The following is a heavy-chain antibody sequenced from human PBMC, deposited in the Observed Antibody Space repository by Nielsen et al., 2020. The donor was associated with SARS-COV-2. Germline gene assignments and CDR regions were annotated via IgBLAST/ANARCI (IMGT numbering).Heavy chain of an antibody. V-gene: IGHV4-34*01. D-gene: IGHD4/OR15-4a*01. Sequence: SETLFLTCTVYGGSLSFHYWSWVRQPPGKGLEWIGEINHRGRTNYNPSLKNRVTISVDTSTKQFSLRLTSVTAADTAVYYCARGPGVEVVANYFDPWGQGTPVTVSS. CDR1: GGSLSFHY. CDR3: ARGPGVEVVANYFDP. J-gene: IGHJ5*02. CDR2: INHRGRT.